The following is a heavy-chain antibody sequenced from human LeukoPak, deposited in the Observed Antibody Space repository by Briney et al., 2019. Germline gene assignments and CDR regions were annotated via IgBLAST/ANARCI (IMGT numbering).Heavy chain of an antibody. CDR3: AKSPDY. CDR1: GFTFSRSW. Sequence: PGGSLRLSCVASGFTFSRSWMDWVRQAPGKGLEWVANIKGDGSETHYVDSAKGRFTISRDNAKNYLYLQIDRVRVEDTAIYYCAKSPDYWGRGALLTVSS. CDR2: IKGDGSET. J-gene: IGHJ4*02. V-gene: IGHV3-7*01.